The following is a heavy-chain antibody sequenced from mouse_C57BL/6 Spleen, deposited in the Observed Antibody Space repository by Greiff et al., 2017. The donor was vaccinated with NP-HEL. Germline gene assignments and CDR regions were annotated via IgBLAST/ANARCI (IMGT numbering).Heavy chain of an antibody. CDR1: GYTFTEYT. Sequence: QVQLKQSGAELVKPGASVKLSCKASGYTFTEYTIHWVKQRSGQGLEWIGWFYPGSGSIKYNEKFKDKATLTADKSSSTVYMELSRLTSEDSAVYFCARHEDGRSTGEGLRYFDVWGTGTTVTVSS. V-gene: IGHV1-62-2*01. D-gene: IGHD1-1*01. CDR2: FYPGSGSI. CDR3: ARHEDGRSTGEGLRYFDV. J-gene: IGHJ1*03.